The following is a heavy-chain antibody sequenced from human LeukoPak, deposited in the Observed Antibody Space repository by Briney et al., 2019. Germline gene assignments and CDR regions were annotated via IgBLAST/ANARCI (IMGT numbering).Heavy chain of an antibody. Sequence: PGRSLRLSCAASGFTFSSYWMHWVRQVPGKGLVWVARINPGGSSITYADSVKGRFTISRDNAKNTLYLQMYSLRAEDTGVYYCARSNQADDYWGQGTLVTVSS. J-gene: IGHJ4*02. CDR2: INPGGSSI. CDR3: ARSNQADDY. D-gene: IGHD1-14*01. CDR1: GFTFSSYW. V-gene: IGHV3-74*01.